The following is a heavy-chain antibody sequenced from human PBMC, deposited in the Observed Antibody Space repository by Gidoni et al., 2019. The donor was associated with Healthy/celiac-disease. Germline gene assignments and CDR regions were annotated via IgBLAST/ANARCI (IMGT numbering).Heavy chain of an antibody. CDR3: AKAMGWELPLGSFDY. CDR1: GFTFDASA. J-gene: IGHJ4*02. V-gene: IGHV3-9*01. CDR2: ISWNNGFT. D-gene: IGHD1-26*01. Sequence: EVQLVESGGGLVQPGGSLRLSCAASGFTFDASAMHWVRQGPGEGVEWVSGISWNNGFTGYADSVKGRFTISRDNAKNSLYLQMNSLRAEDTALYYCAKAMGWELPLGSFDYWGQGALVTVSS.